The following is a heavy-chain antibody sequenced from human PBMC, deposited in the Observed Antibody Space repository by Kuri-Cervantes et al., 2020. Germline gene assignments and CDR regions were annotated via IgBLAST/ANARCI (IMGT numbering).Heavy chain of an antibody. CDR2: IYYSGST. V-gene: IGHV4-61*01. D-gene: IGHD3-10*01. CDR3: ARAWFGEQWPGFDY. CDR1: GGSVSSGSYY. J-gene: IGHJ4*02. Sequence: ETLSLTCTVSGGSVSSGSYYWSWIRQPPGKGLEWIGYIYYSGSTNYNPSLKSRVTISVDTSKNQFSLKLNSVTAADTAVYYCARAWFGEQWPGFDYWGQGTLVTVSS.